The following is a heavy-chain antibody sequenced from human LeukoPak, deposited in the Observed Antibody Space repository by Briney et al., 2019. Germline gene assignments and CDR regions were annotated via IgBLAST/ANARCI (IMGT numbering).Heavy chain of an antibody. CDR2: VSYDGSNK. Sequence: PGRSLRLSCAASGFTFRSYGMYWVRQAPGKGLEWVAVVSYDGSNKYYADSVKGRFTFSRDNAKNSLYLQMNSLRAEDTAVYYCARVGASDAFDIWGQGTMVTVSS. CDR3: ARVGASDAFDI. CDR1: GFTFRSYG. V-gene: IGHV3-30*03. D-gene: IGHD3-3*01. J-gene: IGHJ3*02.